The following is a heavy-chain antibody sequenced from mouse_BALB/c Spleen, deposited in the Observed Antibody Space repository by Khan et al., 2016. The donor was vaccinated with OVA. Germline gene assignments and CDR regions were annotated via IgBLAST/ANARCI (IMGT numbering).Heavy chain of an antibody. V-gene: IGHV9-3-1*01. CDR1: GYTFTNYG. D-gene: IGHD4-1*01. CDR2: INTYTGEP. Sequence: QIQLVQSGPELKKPGETVKISCKASGYTFTNYGMNWVKQAPGKGLKWMGWINTYTGEPTYADDFKGRFAFSLETSASTAYLQINNLKNEDTATYVGARTGGYLDVWGEGTTVTVSS. CDR3: ARTGGYLDV. J-gene: IGHJ1*01.